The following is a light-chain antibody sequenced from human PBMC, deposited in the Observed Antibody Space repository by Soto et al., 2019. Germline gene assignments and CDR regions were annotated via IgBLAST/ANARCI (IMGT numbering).Light chain of an antibody. CDR1: QSVNLN. CDR3: HQYNSWPRGT. Sequence: EIMMTQSPGTLSVSPGEGATLSCTASQSVNLNLAWYQQKPGQPPRHLLYGASTRGTGIPVRFRGSGSGTEFTLTNSSLKSEDSAFYYYHQYNSWPRGTFGPGTKVEIK. V-gene: IGKV3-15*01. J-gene: IGKJ3*01. CDR2: GAS.